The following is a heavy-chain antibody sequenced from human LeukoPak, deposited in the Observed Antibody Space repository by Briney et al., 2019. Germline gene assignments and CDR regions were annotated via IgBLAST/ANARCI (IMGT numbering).Heavy chain of an antibody. D-gene: IGHD5/OR15-5a*01. V-gene: IGHV4-4*02. CDR1: GGSISSSNW. CDR3: ARGSSSVTYHYGMDV. CDR2: IYHSGST. Sequence: SGTLSLTCAVSGGSISSSNWWSWVRQPPGKGLEWIGEIYHSGSTNYNPSLKSRVTISVDKSKNQFSLKLSSVTAADTAVYYCARGSSSVTYHYGMDVWGKGTTVTVSS. J-gene: IGHJ6*04.